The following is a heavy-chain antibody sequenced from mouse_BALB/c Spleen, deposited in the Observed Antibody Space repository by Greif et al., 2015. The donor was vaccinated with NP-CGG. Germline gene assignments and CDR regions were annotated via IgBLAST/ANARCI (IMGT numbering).Heavy chain of an antibody. CDR1: GFAFSSYY. CDR2: INSNGGST. J-gene: IGHJ4*01. CDR3: ARGGLRGAMDY. V-gene: IGHV5-6-2*01. D-gene: IGHD2-2*01. Sequence: EVKVVESGGGLVKLGGSLKLSCAASGFAFSSYYMSWVRQTPEKRLELVAAINSNGGSTYYPDTVKGRFTISRDNAKNTLYLQMSSLKSEDTALFYCARGGLRGAMDYWGQGTPVTVSS.